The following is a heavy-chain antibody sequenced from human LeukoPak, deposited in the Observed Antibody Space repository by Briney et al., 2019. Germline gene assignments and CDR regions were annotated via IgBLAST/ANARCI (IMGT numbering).Heavy chain of an antibody. J-gene: IGHJ4*02. D-gene: IGHD3-10*01. CDR3: ARDIVSGSGSLDY. V-gene: IGHV3-74*01. CDR2: VKSDGSNP. Sequence: LVXXSRVKSDGSNPSYADCVKGRFTISRDNAENMLYLQMNTLGAEDTAVYYCARDIVSGSGSLDYWGQGTLVTVSS.